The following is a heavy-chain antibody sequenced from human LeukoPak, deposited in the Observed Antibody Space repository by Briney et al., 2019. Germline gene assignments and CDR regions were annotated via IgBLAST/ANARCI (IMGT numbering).Heavy chain of an antibody. CDR2: IYYTGGT. J-gene: IGHJ1*01. CDR3: ARHEGRSGWNGWYDH. D-gene: IGHD6-19*01. V-gene: IGHV4-59*08. CDR1: GGSIGNYC. Sequence: SQTLSLTCSVFGGSIGNYCWSWIRQPPGKGLEWIGYIYYTGGTNYYPSLKSRVTMSVDTSRNQFSLKLNSVTAADTAVYYCARHEGRSGWNGWYDHWGQGILVTVSS.